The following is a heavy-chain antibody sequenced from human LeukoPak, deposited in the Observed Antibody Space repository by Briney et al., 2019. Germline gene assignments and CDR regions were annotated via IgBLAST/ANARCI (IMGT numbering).Heavy chain of an antibody. Sequence: PSETLSLTCTVSGGSISSYYWSWIRQPPGKGLEWIGYIYYSGSTNYNPSLKSPVTISVDTSKNQFSLKLSSVTAADTAVYYCARLTIFGVVPGWFDPWGQGTLVTVSS. CDR1: GGSISSYY. V-gene: IGHV4-59*01. CDR2: IYYSGST. D-gene: IGHD3-3*01. J-gene: IGHJ5*02. CDR3: ARLTIFGVVPGWFDP.